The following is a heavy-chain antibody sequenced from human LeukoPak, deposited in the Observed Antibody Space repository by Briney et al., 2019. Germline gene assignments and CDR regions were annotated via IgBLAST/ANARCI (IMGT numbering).Heavy chain of an antibody. CDR2: INPSGGST. V-gene: IGHV1-46*01. Sequence: ASVTVSFKASGYTFTSYYMHWVRQAPGQGLEWMGIINPSGGSTSYAQKFQGRVTMTRDMSTSTVYMELSSLRSEDTAVYYCARDASMVDTAMVNGNWFDPWGQGTLVTVSS. D-gene: IGHD5-18*01. CDR3: ARDASMVDTAMVNGNWFDP. CDR1: GYTFTSYY. J-gene: IGHJ5*02.